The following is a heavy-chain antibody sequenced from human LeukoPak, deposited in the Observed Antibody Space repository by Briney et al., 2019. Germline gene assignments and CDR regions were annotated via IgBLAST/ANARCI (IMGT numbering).Heavy chain of an antibody. J-gene: IGHJ3*02. CDR3: ARRKGLPGANAAAFDI. Sequence: GASVKVSCKASGYTFTSYGISWVRQAPGQGLEWMGWISAYNGNTNYAQKLQGRVTMTTDTSTSTAYMELRSLRSDDTAVYYCARRKGLPGANAAAFDIWGQGTMVTVSS. CDR2: ISAYNGNT. D-gene: IGHD1-26*01. V-gene: IGHV1-18*01. CDR1: GYTFTSYG.